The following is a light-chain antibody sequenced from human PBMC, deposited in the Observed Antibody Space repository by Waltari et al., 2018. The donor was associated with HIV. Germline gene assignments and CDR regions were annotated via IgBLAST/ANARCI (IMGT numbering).Light chain of an antibody. V-gene: IGLV2-11*01. CDR1: RSDIGGYDH. J-gene: IGLJ3*02. Sequence: QSALRQPHSVSGSPGQAVTISCNGSRSDIGGYDHVSWYQLHSGEAPRVIIYDVVKRPAGVPDRIIGSKSGNTASLTISGLQTDDEADYFCCSYGGSYTWLFGGGTRLTV. CDR2: DVV. CDR3: CSYGGSYTWL.